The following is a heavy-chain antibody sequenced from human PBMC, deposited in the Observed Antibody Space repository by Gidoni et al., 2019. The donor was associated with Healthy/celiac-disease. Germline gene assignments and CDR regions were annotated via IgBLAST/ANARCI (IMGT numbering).Heavy chain of an antibody. CDR2: IKSKTDGGTT. CDR1: GFTFSNAW. V-gene: IGHV3-15*01. CDR3: TTDSPWEAWFDP. J-gene: IGHJ5*02. Sequence: VQLVESGGGLVKPGGSLRLSCAASGFTFSNAWMSWVRQAPGKGLEWVGRIKSKTDGGTTDYAAPVKGRFTISRDDSKNTLYLQMNSLKTEDTAVYYCTTDSPWEAWFDPWGQGTLVTVSS. D-gene: IGHD1-26*01.